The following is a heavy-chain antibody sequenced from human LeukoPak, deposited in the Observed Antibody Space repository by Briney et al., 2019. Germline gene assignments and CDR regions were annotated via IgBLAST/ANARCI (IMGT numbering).Heavy chain of an antibody. J-gene: IGHJ4*02. CDR2: ISGSGGST. V-gene: IGHV3-23*01. Sequence: GGSLRLSCAASGFTFSSYAMSWVRQAPGKGLEWVSAISGSGGSTYYADSVKGRFTISRDNSKNTLYLQMNSLRAEGTAVYYCAKATGYSSSWYNPSDYWGQGTLVTVSS. D-gene: IGHD6-13*01. CDR3: AKATGYSSSWYNPSDY. CDR1: GFTFSSYA.